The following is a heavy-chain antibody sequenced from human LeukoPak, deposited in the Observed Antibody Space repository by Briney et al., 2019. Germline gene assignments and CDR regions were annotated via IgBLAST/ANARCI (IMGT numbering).Heavy chain of an antibody. CDR1: GFTFSSYA. CDR3: ARDQGNWGTTFDY. D-gene: IGHD7-27*01. Sequence: GGSLRLSCAASGFTFSSYAMHWVRQAPGKGLEWVAVISYDGSNKYYADSVKGRFTISRDNSKNTLYLQMNSLRAEDTAVYYCARDQGNWGTTFDYWGQGTLVTVSS. V-gene: IGHV3-30-3*01. J-gene: IGHJ4*02. CDR2: ISYDGSNK.